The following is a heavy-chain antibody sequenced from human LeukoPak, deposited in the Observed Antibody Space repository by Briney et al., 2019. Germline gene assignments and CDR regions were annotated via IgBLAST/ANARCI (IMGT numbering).Heavy chain of an antibody. J-gene: IGHJ3*02. CDR3: AREVEYSSSPAFDI. Sequence: ASVKVSCKASGYTFTGYYMHWVRQAPGQGLEWMGWINPNSGGTNYAQKFQGWVTVTRDTSISTAYMELSRLRSDDTAVYYCAREVEYSSSPAFDIWGQGTMVTVSS. CDR2: INPNSGGT. V-gene: IGHV1-2*04. D-gene: IGHD6-6*01. CDR1: GYTFTGYY.